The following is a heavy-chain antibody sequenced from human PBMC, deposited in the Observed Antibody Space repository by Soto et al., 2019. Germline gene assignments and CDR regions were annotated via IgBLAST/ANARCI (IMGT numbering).Heavy chain of an antibody. J-gene: IGHJ4*02. Sequence: PGGSLRLSCAASGFTFSSYSMNWVRQAPGKGLEWVSYIRKSGETIYYADSVKGRFTISRDNAKSSLFLQMNSLRVEDTAVYYCVRDPHALAYWGQGTLVTVSS. V-gene: IGHV3-48*01. CDR3: VRDPHALAY. CDR2: IRKSGETI. CDR1: GFTFSSYS.